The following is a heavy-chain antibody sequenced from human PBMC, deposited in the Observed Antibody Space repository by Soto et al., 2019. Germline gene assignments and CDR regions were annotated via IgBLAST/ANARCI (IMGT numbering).Heavy chain of an antibody. J-gene: IGHJ6*02. Sequence: PGGSLRLSCAASGFTFSSYGMHRVRQAPGKGLEWVAVISYDGSNKYYADSVKGRFTISRGNSKNTLYLQMNSLRAEDTAVYYCAKDFNPPGDFWSGYYMAYYYYGMDVWGQGTTVTVSS. CDR3: AKDFNPPGDFWSGYYMAYYYYGMDV. CDR2: ISYDGSNK. V-gene: IGHV3-30*18. D-gene: IGHD3-3*01. CDR1: GFTFSSYG.